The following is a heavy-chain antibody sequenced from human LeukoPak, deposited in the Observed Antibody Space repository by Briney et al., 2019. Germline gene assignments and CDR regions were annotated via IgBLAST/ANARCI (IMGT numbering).Heavy chain of an antibody. CDR1: GYSFINYG. V-gene: IGHV1-2*02. CDR3: ARVKTPHNKQTFDP. CDR2: INPNSGGT. Sequence: GASVKVSCKASGYSFINYGVSWVRQAPGQGLEWMGWINPNSGGTNYAQKFQGRVTMTRDTSISTAYMELSRLRSDDTAVYYCARVKTPHNKQTFDPWGQGTLVTVSS. J-gene: IGHJ5*02.